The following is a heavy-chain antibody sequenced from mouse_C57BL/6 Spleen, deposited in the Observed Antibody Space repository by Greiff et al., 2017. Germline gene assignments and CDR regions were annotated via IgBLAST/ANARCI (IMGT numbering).Heavy chain of an antibody. Sequence: EVKLLESGPGLVKPSQSLSLTCSVTGYSFTSGYYWNWIRQFPGNNLEWMSYISYDGSNNYNPSLKNRISITRDTSKNQFFLKLNSMTTEDTAAYYCARETDDEDYWGQGTTLTVSS. CDR3: ARETDDEDY. CDR2: ISYDGSN. CDR1: GYSFTSGYY. J-gene: IGHJ2*01. V-gene: IGHV3-6*01. D-gene: IGHD2-3*01.